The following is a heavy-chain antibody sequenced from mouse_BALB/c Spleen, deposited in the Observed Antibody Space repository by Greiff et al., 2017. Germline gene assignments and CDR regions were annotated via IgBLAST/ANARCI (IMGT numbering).Heavy chain of an antibody. V-gene: IGHV1-69*02. CDR1: GYNFTSYW. CDR3: ARDYYGSSYDAMDY. CDR2: IDPSDSET. D-gene: IGHD1-1*01. Sequence: VQLQQPGAELVKPGAPVKLSCKASGYNFTSYWMNWVKQRPGRGLEWIGRIDPSDSETHYNQKFKDKATLTVDKSSSTAYIQLSSLTSEDSAVYYCARDYYGSSYDAMDYWGQGTSVTVSS. J-gene: IGHJ4*01.